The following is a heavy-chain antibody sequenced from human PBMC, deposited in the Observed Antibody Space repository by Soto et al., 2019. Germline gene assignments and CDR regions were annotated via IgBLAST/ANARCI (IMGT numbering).Heavy chain of an antibody. Sequence: SETLSLTCXVSGGSISSGPYSWGWIRQPPGEGLEWIGTFHYSESTYYNPSLESRVTISVDTSKNQFSLKLTSVTAADTAVYYCARDKITGLFDYWGQGTLVTVSS. V-gene: IGHV4-39*07. CDR2: FHYSEST. CDR1: GGSISSGPYS. D-gene: IGHD2-8*02. J-gene: IGHJ4*02. CDR3: ARDKITGLFDY.